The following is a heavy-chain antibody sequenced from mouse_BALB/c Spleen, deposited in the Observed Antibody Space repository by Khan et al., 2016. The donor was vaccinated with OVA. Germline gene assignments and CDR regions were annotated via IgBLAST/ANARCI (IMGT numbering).Heavy chain of an antibody. CDR1: GFSLTNYG. J-gene: IGHJ2*01. CDR3: AKNRHGYFDY. D-gene: IGHD1-1*02. V-gene: IGHV2-2*02. CDR2: IWSGGIT. Sequence: VQLQESGPGLVQPSQSLSITCTVSGFSLTNYGVHWVRQSPGKGLEWLGVIWSGGITDYNETFISRLSISKDISKSQVFFKMNSLQANDTAIYYCAKNRHGYFDYWGQGTTLTVSS.